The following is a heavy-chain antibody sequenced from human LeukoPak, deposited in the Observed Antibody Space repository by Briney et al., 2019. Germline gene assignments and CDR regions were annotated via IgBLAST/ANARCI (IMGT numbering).Heavy chain of an antibody. CDR1: GGTFSSYA. CDR2: INPNSGGT. V-gene: IGHV1-2*02. D-gene: IGHD2-15*01. Sequence: ASVKVSCKASGGTFSSYAISWVRQAPGQGLEWMGWINPNSGGTNYAQKFQGRVTMTRDTSISTAYMELSRLRSDDTAVYYCARIPRPGVVVAATVNYYYMDVWGKGTTVTVSS. CDR3: ARIPRPGVVVAATVNYYYMDV. J-gene: IGHJ6*03.